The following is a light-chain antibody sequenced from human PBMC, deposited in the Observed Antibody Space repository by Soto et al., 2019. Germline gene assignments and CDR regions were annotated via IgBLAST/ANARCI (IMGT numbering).Light chain of an antibody. J-gene: IGLJ1*01. CDR1: TINH. CDR3: CFFAGNSYV. Sequence: QSALTQPASVSGSPGQSITISCSGTTINHVSWYQHHPGKAPKLIIYEVTYRPSGVPDRFSGSKSGITASLTISGLQAEDDAYYYCCFFAGNSYVFGAGTKLTVL. V-gene: IGLV2-14*01. CDR2: EVT.